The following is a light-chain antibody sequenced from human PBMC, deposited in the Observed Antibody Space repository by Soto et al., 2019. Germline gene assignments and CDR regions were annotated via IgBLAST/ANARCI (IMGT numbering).Light chain of an antibody. V-gene: IGKV3-20*01. Sequence: IMLTQSPGTLSLSPGERATLSSRASQSVSSGYLAWYQQKLGQTPRLLIFGASNRATGIPDRFSGSGSGTDFTLTISRLEPEDFAVYSCQQYGSAPSPFGQGTKVDI. CDR3: QQYGSAPSP. CDR1: QSVSSGY. CDR2: GAS. J-gene: IGKJ1*01.